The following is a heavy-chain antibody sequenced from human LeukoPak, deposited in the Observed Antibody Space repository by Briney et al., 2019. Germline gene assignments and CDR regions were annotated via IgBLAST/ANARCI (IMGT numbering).Heavy chain of an antibody. CDR2: IRYDGSNK. CDR1: GFTFSSYG. V-gene: IGHV3-30*02. Sequence: GGSLRRYCAASGFTFSSYGMHWVRQAPGKGLVWVAFIRYDGSNKYYADSVKGRFTISRDNSKNTLYLQMNSLRAEDTAVYYCAKDRGSGSLGPYYFDYWGQGTLVTVSS. CDR3: AKDRGSGSLGPYYFDY. J-gene: IGHJ4*02. D-gene: IGHD3-10*01.